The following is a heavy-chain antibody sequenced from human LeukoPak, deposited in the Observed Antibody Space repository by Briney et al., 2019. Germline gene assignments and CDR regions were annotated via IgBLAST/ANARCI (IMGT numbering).Heavy chain of an antibody. J-gene: IGHJ4*02. D-gene: IGHD5-18*01. CDR2: IYYNGNT. CDR3: ARDWRYRYGYVVDY. CDR1: GDSVSSVRNY. Sequence: ETLSLTCTVSGDSVSSVRNYWGWIRQPPGKGWEWIGYIYYNGNTNYNPSPKSRVTISVDQSKNQFSLKLSSVTAADTAVYYCARDWRYRYGYVVDYWGQGTLVTLPS. V-gene: IGHV4-61*01.